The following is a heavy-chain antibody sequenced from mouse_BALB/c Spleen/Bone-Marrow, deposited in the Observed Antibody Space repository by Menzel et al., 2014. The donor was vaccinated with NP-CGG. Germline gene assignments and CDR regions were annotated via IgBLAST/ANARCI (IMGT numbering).Heavy chain of an antibody. V-gene: IGHV1-63*01. CDR2: IYPGSGNT. CDR1: GYAFTNYW. J-gene: IGHJ2*01. Sequence: VQRVESGAELVRPGTSVKISCKASGYAFTNYWLGWVKQRPGHGLEWIGDIYPGSGNTYYNEKFKGKATLTADKSSSTAYMQLSGLTSEDSAVYFCTRRRSLDYWGQGTTLTVSS. CDR3: TRRRSLDY.